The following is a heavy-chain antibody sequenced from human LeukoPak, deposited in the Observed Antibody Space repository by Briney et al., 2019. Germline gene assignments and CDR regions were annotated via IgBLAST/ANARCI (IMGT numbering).Heavy chain of an antibody. Sequence: SETLSLTCTVSGGSISSYYWSWIRQPAGKGLEWIGRIYTSGSTYYNPSLKSRVTISVDTSKNQFSLNVSSVTAADTAVYYCARERISRRAVAARRGDFDNWGQGTLVTVSS. CDR3: ARERISRRAVAARRGDFDN. V-gene: IGHV4-4*07. CDR2: IYTSGST. CDR1: GGSISSYY. D-gene: IGHD6-6*01. J-gene: IGHJ4*02.